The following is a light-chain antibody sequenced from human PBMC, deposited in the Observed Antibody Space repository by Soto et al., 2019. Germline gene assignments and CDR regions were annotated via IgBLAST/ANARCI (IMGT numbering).Light chain of an antibody. CDR3: ATWDDSLNLLYV. CDR1: SSNIGAGYA. J-gene: IGLJ1*01. V-gene: IGLV1-40*01. CDR2: LNS. Sequence: QSVLTQPPSVSGAPGQGVIISCTGSSSNIGAGYAVQWYQQLPGTAPKLLIYLNSRRPSGVPDRFSGSKSGTSASLAISGLQSEDEAEYYCATWDDSLNLLYVFGTGTKVTVL.